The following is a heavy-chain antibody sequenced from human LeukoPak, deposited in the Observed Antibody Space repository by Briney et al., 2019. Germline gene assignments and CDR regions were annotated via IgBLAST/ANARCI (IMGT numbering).Heavy chain of an antibody. Sequence: ASVKVSCKASGYTFTGYYMHWVRQAPGQGLEWMGVINPSDGSTNYAQRFQGRVTFTSDTSATVVYMDLSSLRSEDTAEYYCARGQGVAGFMDVWGQGTTVTVSS. V-gene: IGHV1-46*01. J-gene: IGHJ6*02. D-gene: IGHD6-19*01. CDR2: INPSDGST. CDR3: ARGQGVAGFMDV. CDR1: GYTFTGYY.